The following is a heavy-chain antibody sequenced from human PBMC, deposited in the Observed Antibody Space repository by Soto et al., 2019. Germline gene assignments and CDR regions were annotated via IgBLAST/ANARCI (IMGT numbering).Heavy chain of an antibody. D-gene: IGHD3-10*01. J-gene: IGHJ4*02. CDR3: ARDLDPSGSYYTDY. V-gene: IGHV1-18*04. CDR2: ISPWKGNT. CDR1: GYNFMPYG. Sequence: ASVKVSCKASGYNFMPYGVNWVRQAPGQGLEWMGWISPWKGNTNYAQSFQGRVTMTTDTSTSTAYMELRSLTSDDTAVYYCARDLDPSGSYYTDYWGPGTLVTSPQ.